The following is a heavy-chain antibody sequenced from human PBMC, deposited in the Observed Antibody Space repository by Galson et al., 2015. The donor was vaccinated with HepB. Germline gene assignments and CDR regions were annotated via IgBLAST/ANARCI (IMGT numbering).Heavy chain of an antibody. CDR2: ISSSSSTI. V-gene: IGHV3-48*01. Sequence: SLRLSCAASGSTFSSYSMNWVRQAPGKGLEWVSYISSSSSTIYYADSVKGRFTISRDNAKNSLYLQMNSLRAEDTAVYYCAREFDSSGYSVDYWGQGTLVTVSS. CDR1: GSTFSSYS. J-gene: IGHJ4*02. CDR3: AREFDSSGYSVDY. D-gene: IGHD3-22*01.